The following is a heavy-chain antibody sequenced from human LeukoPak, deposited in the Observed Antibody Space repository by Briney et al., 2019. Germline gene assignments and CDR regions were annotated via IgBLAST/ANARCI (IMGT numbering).Heavy chain of an antibody. V-gene: IGHV1-69*13. CDR1: GGTFSSYA. D-gene: IGHD3-10*01. CDR2: IIPIFGTA. Sequence: SVKVSCKASGGTFSSYAISWVRQAPGQGLEWMGGIIPIFGTANYAQKFQGRVTITADESTSTAYMELNSLRSEDTAVYYCARVKSRGFSGKGTPKGAFDIWGQGTMVTVSS. CDR3: ARVKSRGFSGKGTPKGAFDI. J-gene: IGHJ3*02.